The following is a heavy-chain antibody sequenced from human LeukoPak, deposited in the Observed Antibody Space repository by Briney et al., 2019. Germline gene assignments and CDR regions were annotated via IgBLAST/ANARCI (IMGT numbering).Heavy chain of an antibody. V-gene: IGHV3-7*01. CDR2: IKQDGSEK. CDR3: ARKITMAGGDI. Sequence: GGSLRLSCAASGFTFSSYAMSWVRQAPGKGLEWVANIKQDGSEKYYVDSVKGRFTISRDNAKNSLYLQMNSLRAEDTAVYYCARKITMAGGDIWGQGTMVTVSS. D-gene: IGHD3-10*01. CDR1: GFTFSSYA. J-gene: IGHJ3*02.